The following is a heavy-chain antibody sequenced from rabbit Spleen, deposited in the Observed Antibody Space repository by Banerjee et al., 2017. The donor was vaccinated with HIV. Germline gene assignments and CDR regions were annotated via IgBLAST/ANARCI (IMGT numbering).Heavy chain of an antibody. CDR1: GFSFSNKAV. Sequence: QEQLVESGGGLVKPEGSLKLSCTASGFSFSNKAVMCWVRQAPGKGLEWIACINAVTGKAVYASWAKGRFTFSKTSSTTVTLQMTSLTAADTAIYFCARDADSADGRYAVRLNLWGQGTLVTVS. J-gene: IGHJ4*01. CDR3: ARDADSADGRYAVRLNL. V-gene: IGHV1S45*01. CDR2: INAVTGKA. D-gene: IGHD4-2*01.